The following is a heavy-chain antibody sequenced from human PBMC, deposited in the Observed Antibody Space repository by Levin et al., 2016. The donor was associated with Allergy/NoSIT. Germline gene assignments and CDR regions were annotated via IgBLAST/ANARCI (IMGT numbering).Heavy chain of an antibody. Sequence: SLKISCAASGFSFDDYAMHWVRQAPGKGLEWVSGISWNSGGIGYADSVKGRFTISRDNAKNSLYLQMNSLRAEDTALYYCGKDISPGGLDVWGQGTTVTVSS. D-gene: IGHD1-26*01. CDR1: GFSFDDYA. CDR2: ISWNSGGI. V-gene: IGHV3-9*01. J-gene: IGHJ6*02. CDR3: GKDISPGGLDV.